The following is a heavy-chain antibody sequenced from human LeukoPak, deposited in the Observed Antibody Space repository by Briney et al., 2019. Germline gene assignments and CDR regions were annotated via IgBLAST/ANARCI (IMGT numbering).Heavy chain of an antibody. J-gene: IGHJ4*02. Sequence: PGGSLRLSCAASGFTVSSNYMSWVRQAPGKGLEWVAVISYDGSNKYYADSVKGRFTISRDNSKNTLYLQMNSLRAEDTAVYYCAKAVGGTFDYWGQGTLVTVSS. CDR1: GFTVSSNY. CDR2: ISYDGSNK. CDR3: AKAVGGTFDY. V-gene: IGHV3-30*18. D-gene: IGHD1-7*01.